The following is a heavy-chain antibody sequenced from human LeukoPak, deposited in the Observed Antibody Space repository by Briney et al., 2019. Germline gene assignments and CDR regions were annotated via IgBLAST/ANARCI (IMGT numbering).Heavy chain of an antibody. CDR3: ARGRSSSCYPDY. D-gene: IGHD2-2*01. J-gene: IGHJ4*02. CDR1: GGSISSGGYY. V-gene: IGHV4-31*03. Sequence: PSETLSLTCTVSGGSISSGGYYWSWIRQHPGKGLGWIGYIYYSGNTYYNPSLKSRVTISVDTSKNQFSLKLSSVTAADTAVYYCARGRSSSCYPDYWGQGTLVTVSS. CDR2: IYYSGNT.